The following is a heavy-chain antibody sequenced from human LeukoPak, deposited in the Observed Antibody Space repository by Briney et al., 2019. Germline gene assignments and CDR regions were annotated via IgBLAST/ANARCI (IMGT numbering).Heavy chain of an antibody. V-gene: IGHV3-30*18. D-gene: IGHD1-26*01. J-gene: IGHJ6*02. CDR2: ISYDGSNK. CDR3: AKVIGEGGSPAYGMDV. Sequence: GGSLRLSCEASGFTFSTYWMKWVRQAPGKGLEWVAVISYDGSNKYYADSVKGRFTISRDNSKNTLYLQMNSLRAEDTAVYYCAKVIGEGGSPAYGMDVWGQGTTVTVSS. CDR1: GFTFSTYW.